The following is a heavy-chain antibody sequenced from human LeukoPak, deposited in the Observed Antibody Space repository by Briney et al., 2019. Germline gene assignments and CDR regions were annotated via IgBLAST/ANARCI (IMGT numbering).Heavy chain of an antibody. V-gene: IGHV3-23*01. Sequence: GGSLRLSCAFSGFTFSNYAMTWVRQAPGKGLEWVSAISGSGGSTYYADSVKGRFTISRDNSKNTLYLQVSSLRAEDTAVYYCAKEKTGDYGDCTVGFDYWGQGTLVTVSS. CDR1: GFTFSNYA. J-gene: IGHJ4*02. D-gene: IGHD4-17*01. CDR3: AKEKTGDYGDCTVGFDY. CDR2: ISGSGGST.